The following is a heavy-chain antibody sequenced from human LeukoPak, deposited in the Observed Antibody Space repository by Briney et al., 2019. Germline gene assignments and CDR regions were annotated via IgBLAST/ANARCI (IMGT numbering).Heavy chain of an antibody. CDR1: GGSTSGSY. J-gene: IGHJ6*02. CDR3: ARLRDQVVAATPQNYYYGMDV. Sequence: PSETLSLTCTESGGSTSGSYGSSIRQPPGERLWRSWHIFYIVSTNYNPSLKSRVTISVDTSKNQFSLKLSSVTAADTAVYYCARLRDQVVAATPQNYYYGMDVWGQGTTVTVSS. CDR2: IFYIVST. D-gene: IGHD2-15*01. V-gene: IGHV4-59*08.